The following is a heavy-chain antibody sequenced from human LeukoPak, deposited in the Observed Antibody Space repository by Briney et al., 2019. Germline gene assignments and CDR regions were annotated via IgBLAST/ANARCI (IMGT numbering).Heavy chain of an antibody. CDR1: GYTFTGYH. CDR2: INPYSGDT. CDR3: ARDQGSLTRSWYTGY. V-gene: IGHV1-2*06. J-gene: IGHJ4*02. D-gene: IGHD6-13*01. Sequence: ASVKVSCKASGYTFTGYHIHWVRQAPGQGLEWMGRINPYSGDTNFAQKFQGRVTMTRDTSITTAYMDLSSLIPDDTAVYFCARDQGSLTRSWYTGYWGQGTLVTVSS.